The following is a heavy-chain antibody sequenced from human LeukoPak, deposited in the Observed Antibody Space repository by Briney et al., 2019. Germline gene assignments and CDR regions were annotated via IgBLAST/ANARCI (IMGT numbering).Heavy chain of an antibody. Sequence: SETLSLTCTVSGGSISSYYWSWIRQPPGKGLEWIGYIYYSGSTNYNPSLKSRVTISVDTSKNQFSLKLSSVTAADTAVYYCARDLYSCYDLVGFQLWAQRTVVTVSS. CDR1: GGSISSYY. V-gene: IGHV4-59*01. J-gene: IGHJ3*01. CDR3: ARDLYSCYDLVGFQL. CDR2: IYYSGST. D-gene: IGHD5-12*01.